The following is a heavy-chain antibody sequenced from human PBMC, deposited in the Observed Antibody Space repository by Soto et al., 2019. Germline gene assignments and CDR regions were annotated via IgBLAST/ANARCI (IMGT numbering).Heavy chain of an antibody. J-gene: IGHJ6*02. D-gene: IGHD3-10*01. V-gene: IGHV3-30*18. CDR1: GFTFSSYG. CDR2: ISYDGSNK. CDR3: AKDITMVRGVTPYGMDV. Sequence: GSLRLSCAASGFTFSSYGMHWVRQAPGKGLEWVAVISYDGSNKYYADSVKGRFTISRDNSKNTLYLQMNSLRAEDTAVYYCAKDITMVRGVTPYGMDVWGQGTTVTVSS.